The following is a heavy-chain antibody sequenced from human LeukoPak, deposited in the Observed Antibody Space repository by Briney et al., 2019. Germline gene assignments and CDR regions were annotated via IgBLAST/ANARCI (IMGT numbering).Heavy chain of an antibody. CDR2: IWYDGSNK. J-gene: IGHJ6*02. Sequence: GGSLRLSCAASGLTFSSYGMHWVRQAPGKGLEWVAVIWYDGSNKYYADSVKGRFTISRDNSKNTLYLQMNSLRAEDTAVYYCARGPHYYDSSGAGDYYYGMDVWGQGTTVTVSS. D-gene: IGHD3-22*01. CDR3: ARGPHYYDSSGAGDYYYGMDV. CDR1: GLTFSSYG. V-gene: IGHV3-33*01.